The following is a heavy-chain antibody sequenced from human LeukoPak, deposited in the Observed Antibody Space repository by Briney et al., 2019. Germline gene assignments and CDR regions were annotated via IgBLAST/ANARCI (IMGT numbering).Heavy chain of an antibody. V-gene: IGHV1-69*06. CDR1: GGTFSSYA. CDR3: ARDHDYGEDYYYGMDV. J-gene: IGHJ6*04. Sequence: ASVKVSCKASGGTFSSYAISWVRQAPGQGLEWMGEIIPIFGTANYAQKFQGRVTITADKSTSTAYMELSSLRSEDTAVYYCARDHDYGEDYYYGMDVWGKGTTVTVSS. CDR2: IIPIFGTA. D-gene: IGHD4-17*01.